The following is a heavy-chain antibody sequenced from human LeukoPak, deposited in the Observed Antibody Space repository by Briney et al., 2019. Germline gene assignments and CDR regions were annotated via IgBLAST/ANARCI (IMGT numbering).Heavy chain of an antibody. CDR2: INPNSGGT. D-gene: IGHD1-20*01. CDR3: AREVITGTYDAFDI. Sequence: ASVKVSCKASGYTFTVYYMHWVRQAPGQGLEWMGWINPNSGGTNYAQKFQGRVTMTRDTSISTAYMELSRLRSDDTAVYYCAREVITGTYDAFDIWGQGTMVTVSS. V-gene: IGHV1-2*02. J-gene: IGHJ3*02. CDR1: GYTFTVYY.